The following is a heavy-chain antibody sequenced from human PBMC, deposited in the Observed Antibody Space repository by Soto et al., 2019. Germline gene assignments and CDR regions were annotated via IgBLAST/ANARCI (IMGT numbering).Heavy chain of an antibody. V-gene: IGHV4-39*01. J-gene: IGHJ4*02. CDR2: IYYSGST. Sequence: PSETLSLTCTVSGGSISSSSYYWGWIRQPPGKGLEWIGSIYYSGSTYYNPSLKSRVTISVDTSKNQFSLKLSSVTAADTAVYYCASDEATALAYWGRGTLVPVSS. CDR3: ASDEATALAY. CDR1: GGSISSSSYY.